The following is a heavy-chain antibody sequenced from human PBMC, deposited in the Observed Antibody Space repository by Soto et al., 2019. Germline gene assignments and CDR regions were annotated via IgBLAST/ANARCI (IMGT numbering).Heavy chain of an antibody. CDR3: ARVVRGSGSTIY. V-gene: IGHV4-31*03. CDR1: GGSISSGGYY. CDR2: IYYSGST. J-gene: IGHJ4*02. Sequence: QVQLQESGPGLVKPSQTLSLTCTVSGGSISSGGYYWSWIRQHPGKGLEWIGYIYYSGSTYYNPSLKRRLTISVDTSKNQFSLKLSSVTAADTAVYYCARVVRGSGSTIYWGQGTLVTVSS. D-gene: IGHD3-10*01.